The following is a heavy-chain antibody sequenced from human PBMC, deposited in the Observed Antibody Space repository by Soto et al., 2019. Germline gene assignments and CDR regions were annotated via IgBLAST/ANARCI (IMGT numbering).Heavy chain of an antibody. V-gene: IGHV1-8*01. CDR2: MNPNSGNT. CDR3: ARGLTYNVLRYFDWLNKNAFDY. Sequence: GASVKVSCKASGYTSTSYDINWVRQAAGQGLEWMGWMNPNSGNTGYAQKFQGRVTMTRNTSISTAYMELSSLRSEDTAVYYCARGLTYNVLRYFDWLNKNAFDYWGQGTLVTVSS. CDR1: GYTSTSYD. D-gene: IGHD3-9*01. J-gene: IGHJ4*02.